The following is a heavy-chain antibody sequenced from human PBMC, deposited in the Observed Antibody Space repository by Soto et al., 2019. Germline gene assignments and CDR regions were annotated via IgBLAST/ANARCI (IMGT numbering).Heavy chain of an antibody. CDR1: GASVSSNYYS. J-gene: IGHJ4*02. V-gene: IGHV4-30-4*01. CDR2: IYNGGST. Sequence: QVQLQESGPGLVEPSQTLSLTCTVSGASVSSNYYSWSWIRQPPGRDLEWIGHIYNGGSTYSNPSLNSRVTVALDTSKNQVSLNLNSVTAADTAVYDCDRGPSGDKVDYWGQGTLVTVSS. D-gene: IGHD1-26*01. CDR3: DRGPSGDKVDY.